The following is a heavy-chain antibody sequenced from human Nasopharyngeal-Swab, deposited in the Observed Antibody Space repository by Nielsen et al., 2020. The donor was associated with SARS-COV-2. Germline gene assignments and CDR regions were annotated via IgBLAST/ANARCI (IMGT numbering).Heavy chain of an antibody. J-gene: IGHJ4*02. V-gene: IGHV3-7*03. CDR3: AKGDVDIVATAFDY. Sequence: VRQAPGKGLEWVANIKQDGSEKYYVDSVKGRFTISRDNSKNTLYLQMNSLRAEDTAVYYCAKGDVDIVATAFDYWGQGTLVTVSS. D-gene: IGHD5-12*01. CDR2: IKQDGSEK.